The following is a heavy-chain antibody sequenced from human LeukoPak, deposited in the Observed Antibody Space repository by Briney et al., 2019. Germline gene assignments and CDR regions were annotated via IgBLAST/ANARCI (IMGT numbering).Heavy chain of an antibody. CDR1: GFTFSDHY. D-gene: IGHD1-26*01. CDR3: ARDSFRGSYSDY. V-gene: IGHV3-72*01. Sequence: GSLRLSCAASGFTFSDHYMDWVRQAPGKGLEWVGRTRNKANSYITEYAASVEGRFTISRDNSKNSLYLQMNSLRAGDTAVYYCARDSFRGSYSDYWGQGTLVTVSS. CDR2: TRNKANSYIT. J-gene: IGHJ4*02.